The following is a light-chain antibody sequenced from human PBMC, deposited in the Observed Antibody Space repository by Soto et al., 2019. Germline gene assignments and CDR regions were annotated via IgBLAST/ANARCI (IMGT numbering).Light chain of an antibody. J-gene: IGKJ2*01. CDR3: MQALRTPAA. Sequence: DIVMTQSPLSLPVTPGEPASISCRSSQSLLHSNGYNYLDWYLQKPGQSPQLLIYLGSNRASGVPDRFIGSGSGTDFTLKISRVEAEDVGVYYCMQALRTPAAFGQGTKLEIK. CDR2: LGS. V-gene: IGKV2-28*01. CDR1: QSLLHSNGYNY.